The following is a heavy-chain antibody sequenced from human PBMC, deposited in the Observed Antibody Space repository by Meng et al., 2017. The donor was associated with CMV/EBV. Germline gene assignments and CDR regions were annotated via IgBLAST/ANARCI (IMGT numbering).Heavy chain of an antibody. CDR2: IYSGGSST. Sequence: GESLKISCAASGFTFSSYAMSWVRQAPGKGLEWVSVIYSGGSSTYYADSVKGRFTISRDNSKNTLYLQMNSLRAEDTAVYYRAKGYCSSTSCYRGWFDPWGQGTLVTVSS. CDR3: AKGYCSSTSCYRGWFDP. J-gene: IGHJ5*02. V-gene: IGHV3-23*03. D-gene: IGHD2-2*01. CDR1: GFTFSSYA.